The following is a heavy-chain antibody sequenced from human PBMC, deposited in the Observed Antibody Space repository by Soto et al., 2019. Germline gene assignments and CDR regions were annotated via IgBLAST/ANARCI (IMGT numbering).Heavy chain of an antibody. CDR3: ATDRIAVGDDAFDI. J-gene: IGHJ3*02. V-gene: IGHV1-24*01. Sequence: ASVKVSCKVSGYTLTELSMHWVRQAPGKGLEWMGGFDPEDGETIYAQKFQGRVTMTEDTSTDTAYMELSSLRSEDTAVYYCATDRIAVGDDAFDIWGQGTMVTVSS. D-gene: IGHD6-19*01. CDR1: GYTLTELS. CDR2: FDPEDGET.